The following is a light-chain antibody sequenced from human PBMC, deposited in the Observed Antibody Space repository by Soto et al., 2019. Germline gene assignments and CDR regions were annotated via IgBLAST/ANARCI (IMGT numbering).Light chain of an antibody. J-gene: IGKJ4*01. CDR1: QSLLHTNGRNY. Sequence: DVVMTQSPFSLPVTPGEPASISCRSSQSLLHTNGRNYLDWYLQKPGQSPQLLIYLVSIRASGVPYRFSGSGSGTDFTLNISRVEAEDVGVYYCMQPLHTPLTFGGGTKVEIK. V-gene: IGKV2-28*01. CDR2: LVS. CDR3: MQPLHTPLT.